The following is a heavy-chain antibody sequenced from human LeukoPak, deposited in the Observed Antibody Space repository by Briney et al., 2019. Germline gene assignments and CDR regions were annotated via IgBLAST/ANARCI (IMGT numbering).Heavy chain of an antibody. J-gene: IGHJ4*02. D-gene: IGHD3-22*01. CDR2: INSRGSTI. Sequence: PGGSLRLSCAASGFTFSRYSMNWVRQAPGKGLEWVSYINSRGSTIYYADSVKGRFTISRDNAKNSLFLQMNSLRAEDTAVYYCASAFWGENYSDTSASTVDSWGQGTLVTVSA. CDR3: ASAFWGENYSDTSASTVDS. CDR1: GFTFSRYS. V-gene: IGHV3-48*04.